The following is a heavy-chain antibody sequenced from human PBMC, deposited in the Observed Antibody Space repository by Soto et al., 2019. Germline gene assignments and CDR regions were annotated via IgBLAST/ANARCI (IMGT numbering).Heavy chain of an antibody. Sequence: GGSLRLSCAASGFTFSSCSMNWVRQAPGKGLEWVSSISSSSSYIYYADSVKGRFTISRDNAKNSLYLQMNSLRAEDTAVYYCARDGGVVVVAATDFDYWGQGTLVTVSS. V-gene: IGHV3-21*01. D-gene: IGHD2-15*01. CDR2: ISSSSSYI. CDR1: GFTFSSCS. CDR3: ARDGGVVVVAATDFDY. J-gene: IGHJ4*02.